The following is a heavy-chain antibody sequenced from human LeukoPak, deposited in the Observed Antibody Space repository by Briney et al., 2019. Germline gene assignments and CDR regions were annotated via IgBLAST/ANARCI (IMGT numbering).Heavy chain of an antibody. CDR1: GFTFDDYA. V-gene: IGHV3-9*01. CDR2: ISWNRGSI. Sequence: GRSLRLSCAASGFTFDDYAMHWVRHAPGKGLEGVSGISWNRGSIGYADSVKGRFTISRDNAKNSLYLQMNSLRAEGTALYYCAKGGGSSSWSLPNYYYYYMDVWGKGTTVTVSS. D-gene: IGHD6-13*01. CDR3: AKGGGSSSWSLPNYYYYYMDV. J-gene: IGHJ6*03.